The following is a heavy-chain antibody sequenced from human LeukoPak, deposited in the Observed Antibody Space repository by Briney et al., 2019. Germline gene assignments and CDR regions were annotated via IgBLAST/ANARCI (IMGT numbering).Heavy chain of an antibody. CDR3: AREIAARPLDY. J-gene: IGHJ4*02. CDR1: GYTFTSYD. CDR2: INPSGGST. D-gene: IGHD6-6*01. Sequence: GASVKVSCKASGYTFTSYDINWVRQAPGQGLEWMGIINPSGGSTSYAQKFQGRVTMTRDTSISTAYMELSRLRSDDTAVYYCAREIAARPLDYWGQGTLVTVSS. V-gene: IGHV1-46*01.